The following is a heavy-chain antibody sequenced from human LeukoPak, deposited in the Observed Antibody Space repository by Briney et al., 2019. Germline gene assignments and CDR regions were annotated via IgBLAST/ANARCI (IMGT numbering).Heavy chain of an antibody. CDR2: LSYDGSIE. CDR3: AKDGGYNWNDGGYFDY. V-gene: IGHV3-30*18. D-gene: IGHD1-1*01. J-gene: IGHJ4*02. CDR1: GFSFSSYG. Sequence: GRSLRLSCAASGFSFSSYGMHWVRQAPGKGLEWVAVLSYDGSIEYYADSVKGRFTISRDNSKNTLYLQMNSLRTEDTALYYCAKDGGYNWNDGGYFDYWGQGTLVTVSS.